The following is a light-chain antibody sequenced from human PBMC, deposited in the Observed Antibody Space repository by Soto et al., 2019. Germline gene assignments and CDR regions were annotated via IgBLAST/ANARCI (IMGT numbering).Light chain of an antibody. J-gene: IGLJ1*01. V-gene: IGLV2-14*01. CDR1: SSDIGGYNY. Sequence: QSALTQPASVSGSPGQSITISCTGTSSDIGGYNYVSWYQQHPGKAPKLLIYGVSNRPSGVSDRFSGSKSGNTASLTISGLQAEDEADYYCSSYIPTSVLYVFGTGTKLTVL. CDR2: GVS. CDR3: SSYIPTSVLYV.